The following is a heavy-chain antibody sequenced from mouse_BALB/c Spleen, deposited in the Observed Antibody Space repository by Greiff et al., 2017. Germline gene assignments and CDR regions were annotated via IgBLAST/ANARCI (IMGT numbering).Heavy chain of an antibody. D-gene: IGHD2-10*02. V-gene: IGHV5-6*01. CDR2: ISSGGSYT. CDR1: GFTFSSYG. CDR3: ARQGYGNYLPY. Sequence: EVQLVESGGDLVKPGGSLKLSCAASGFTFSSYGMSWVRQTPDKRLEWVATISSGGSYTYYPDSVKGRFTISRDNAKNTLYLQMSSLKSEDTAMYYCARQGYGNYLPYWGQGTLVTVSA. J-gene: IGHJ3*01.